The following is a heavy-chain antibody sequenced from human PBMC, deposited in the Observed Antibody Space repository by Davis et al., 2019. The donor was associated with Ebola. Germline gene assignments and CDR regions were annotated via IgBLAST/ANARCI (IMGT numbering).Heavy chain of an antibody. CDR3: ASSDDFDY. CDR2: IHHSGTS. D-gene: IGHD3-3*01. Sequence: MPSETLSLTCMVSGGAISDINYYWGWIRQSPGKGLEWMASIHHSGTSYINPSLKSRVDISVDTSKNQFSLKLSSVTAADTAVYYCASSDDFDYWGQGTLVTVSS. CDR1: GGAISDINYY. V-gene: IGHV4-39*01. J-gene: IGHJ4*02.